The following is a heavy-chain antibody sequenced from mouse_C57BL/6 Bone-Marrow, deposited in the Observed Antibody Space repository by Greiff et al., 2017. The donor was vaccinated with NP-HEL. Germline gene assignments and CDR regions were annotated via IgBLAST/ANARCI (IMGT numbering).Heavy chain of an antibody. V-gene: IGHV5-17*01. J-gene: IGHJ1*03. Sequence: EVKLMESGGGLVKPGGSLKLSCAASGFTFSDYGMHWVRQAPEKGLEWVAYISSGSSTIYYADTVKGRFTISRDNAKNTLFLQMTSLRSEDTAMYYCARQTCGYFDVWGTGTTVTVSS. CDR2: ISSGSSTI. CDR3: ARQTCGYFDV. CDR1: GFTFSDYG.